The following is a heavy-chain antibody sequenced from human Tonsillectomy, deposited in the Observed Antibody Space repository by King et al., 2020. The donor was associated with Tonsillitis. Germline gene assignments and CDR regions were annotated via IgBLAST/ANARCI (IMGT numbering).Heavy chain of an antibody. CDR1: GFTFSSYA. Sequence: VQLVESGGGLVQPGGSLRLSCAASGFTFSSYAMSGVRQAPGKGLEWVSAISVSGCSTYYADSVKGRFTFSRDNSKNTLYLQMNSLRAEDTAVDYCAKDDDLWSGYSIDYWGQGTLVTVSS. V-gene: IGHV3-23*04. CDR3: AKDDDLWSGYSIDY. CDR2: ISVSGCST. D-gene: IGHD3-3*01. J-gene: IGHJ4*02.